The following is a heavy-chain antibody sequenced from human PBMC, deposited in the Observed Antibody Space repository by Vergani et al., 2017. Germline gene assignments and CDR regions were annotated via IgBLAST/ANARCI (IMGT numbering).Heavy chain of an antibody. V-gene: IGHV3-21*01. CDR2: ISSSSSYI. J-gene: IGHJ6*02. D-gene: IGHD3-10*01. CDR3: PRDRYFLGSGSYPYFYYYGLDV. Sequence: EVQLVESGGGLVKRGGSLRLSCAASGFTFSSYSMNWVRQAPGKGLEWVSSISSSSSYIYYSDSLKGRFTISRDNAKSSLYLQMNSLRAEDTGVYYCPRDRYFLGSGSYPYFYYYGLDVWGQGTAVTVSS. CDR1: GFTFSSYS.